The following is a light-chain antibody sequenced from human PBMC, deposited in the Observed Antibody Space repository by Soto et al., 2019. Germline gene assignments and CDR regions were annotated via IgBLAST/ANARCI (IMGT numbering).Light chain of an antibody. J-gene: IGKJ1*01. Sequence: EIVLTQSPGTLSLSPGERATLSCRASQSVSSNFLAWYQQIPGQAPRLLIYGASSRATGIPDRFSGSGSGKDFTLTISRLEPEDFAVYYCQQYGSSPWTFGQGTKVEIK. CDR1: QSVSSNF. CDR2: GAS. V-gene: IGKV3-20*01. CDR3: QQYGSSPWT.